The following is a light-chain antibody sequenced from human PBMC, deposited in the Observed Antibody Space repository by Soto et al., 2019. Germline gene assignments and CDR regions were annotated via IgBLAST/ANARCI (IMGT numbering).Light chain of an antibody. V-gene: IGKV3-20*01. Sequence: EIVLTQSPGTLSLSPGERATLSCRASQSVSSSYLSWYQQKPGQAPRLLIYGASSRATGIPDRFSGSGSGTDFTLPISRLEPEDSAVYYCQQYGSSPLRTFGGGTKVEIK. J-gene: IGKJ4*01. CDR2: GAS. CDR1: QSVSSSY. CDR3: QQYGSSPLRT.